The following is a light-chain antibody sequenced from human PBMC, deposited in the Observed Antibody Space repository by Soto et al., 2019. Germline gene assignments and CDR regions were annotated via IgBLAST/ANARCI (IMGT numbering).Light chain of an antibody. CDR2: RAS. CDR1: QSVSSIY. V-gene: IGKV3-20*01. Sequence: EIVLTQSPGTLSLSPGERATLSCRASQSVSSIYLAWYQQKPGQTPRLLIYRASSRATGIPDRFSGSGSGTDFTLTIRRLEPEDFAVYYCHQYGGSPPYTFGQGTKLEIK. J-gene: IGKJ2*01. CDR3: HQYGGSPPYT.